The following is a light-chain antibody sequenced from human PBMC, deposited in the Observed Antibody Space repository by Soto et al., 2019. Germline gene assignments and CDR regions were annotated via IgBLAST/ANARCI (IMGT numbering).Light chain of an antibody. Sequence: DIQMTQSPSTLSGSVGDRVTITCRASQTISSWLAWYQQKPGKAPKLLIYDASDLETGVPSRFSGSGSGTGFTFTISSLQPEDFATYYCQQYESLPLTFGQGTRLENK. V-gene: IGKV1-33*01. CDR3: QQYESLPLT. CDR2: DAS. CDR1: QTISSW. J-gene: IGKJ5*01.